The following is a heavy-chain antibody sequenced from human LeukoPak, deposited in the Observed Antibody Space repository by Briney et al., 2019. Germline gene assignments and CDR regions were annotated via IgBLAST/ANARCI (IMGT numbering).Heavy chain of an antibody. Sequence: GGSLRLSCAASGFTFNNYGMNWVRQAPGKGLEWVSSISSSSSYIYYADSVKGRFTISRDNAKNSLYLQMNSLRAEDTAVYYCARDGGYGDYYFDYWGQGTLVTVSS. CDR2: ISSSSSYI. D-gene: IGHD4-17*01. CDR3: ARDGGYGDYYFDY. V-gene: IGHV3-21*01. J-gene: IGHJ4*02. CDR1: GFTFNNYG.